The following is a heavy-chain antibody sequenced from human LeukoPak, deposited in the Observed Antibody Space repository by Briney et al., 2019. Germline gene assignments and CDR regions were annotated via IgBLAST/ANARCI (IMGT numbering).Heavy chain of an antibody. CDR2: ISGSGGST. CDR1: GFTFSSYA. Sequence: GGSLRLSCAASGFTFSSYAMSWVRQAPGKGLEWVSAISGSGGSTYYADSVKGRFTISRDNSKNTLYVQMNNLRAEDTAVYYCAKAIRNSFYYGMDIWGQGTTVTVS. J-gene: IGHJ6*02. D-gene: IGHD2-2*01. V-gene: IGHV3-23*01. CDR3: AKAIRNSFYYGMDI.